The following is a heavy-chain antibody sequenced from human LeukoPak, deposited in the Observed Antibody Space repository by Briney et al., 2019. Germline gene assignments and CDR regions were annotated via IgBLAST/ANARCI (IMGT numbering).Heavy chain of an antibody. CDR1: GFTFSSYG. J-gene: IGHJ4*02. D-gene: IGHD2/OR15-2a*01. V-gene: IGHV3-23*01. Sequence: GGSLRLSCAASGFTFSSYGMSWVRQAPGKGLEWVSAISGSGGSTYYADSVKGRFTISRDSAKNSLYLQMNSLRAEDTAVYYCARGNPFDYWGQGTLVTVSS. CDR2: ISGSGGST. CDR3: ARGNPFDY.